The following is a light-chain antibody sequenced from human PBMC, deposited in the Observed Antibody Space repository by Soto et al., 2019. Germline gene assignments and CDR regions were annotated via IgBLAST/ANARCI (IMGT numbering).Light chain of an antibody. J-gene: IGLJ2*01. CDR1: SSNIGAGYD. V-gene: IGLV1-40*01. CDR2: SNN. CDR3: QSYDGGRGVSKI. Sequence: QSALTQPPSVSGAPGQRVTISCTGSSSNIGAGYDVHWYQQLPRTAPKLLIYSNNNRPSGVPDRFSGSRSGTSASLAITGLQPEDEADYYCQSYDGGRGVSKIFGGGTQLTVL.